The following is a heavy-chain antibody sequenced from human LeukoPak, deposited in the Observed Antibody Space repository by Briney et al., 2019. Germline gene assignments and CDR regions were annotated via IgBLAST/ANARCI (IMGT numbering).Heavy chain of an antibody. CDR3: ARGYGSSWYHNYYYYGMDV. D-gene: IGHD6-13*01. V-gene: IGHV1-8*01. J-gene: IGHJ6*02. CDR1: GYTFTSYD. CDR2: MNPNSGNT. Sequence: GASLKVSCKASGYTFTSYDINWVRQATGQGLEWMRWMNPNSGNTGYAQKFQGRVTMTRNTSISTAYMELSSLRSEDTAVYYCARGYGSSWYHNYYYYGMDVWGQGTTVTVSS.